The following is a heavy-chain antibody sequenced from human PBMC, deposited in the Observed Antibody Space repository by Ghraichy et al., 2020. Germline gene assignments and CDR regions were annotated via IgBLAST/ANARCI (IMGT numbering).Heavy chain of an antibody. D-gene: IGHD3-16*01. CDR2: INHSGST. J-gene: IGHJ4*02. Sequence: SETLSLTCAVYGGSFSGYYWSWIRQPPGKGLEWIGEINHSGSTNYNPSLKSRVTISVDTSKNQFSLKLSSVTAAETAVYYCARVTGKRYESMGPLTLGYFDYWGQGTLVTVSS. V-gene: IGHV4-34*01. CDR1: GGSFSGYY. CDR3: ARVTGKRYESMGPLTLGYFDY.